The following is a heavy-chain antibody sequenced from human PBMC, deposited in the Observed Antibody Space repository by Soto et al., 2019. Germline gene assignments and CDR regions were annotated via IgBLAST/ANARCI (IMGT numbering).Heavy chain of an antibody. Sequence: QLQLQESGPGLVKPSETLSLTCTVSGGSISSSSYYWGWIRQPPGKGLEWIGSIYYSGSTYYNPSLKSRVTISVDTSKNQFSLRLSSVTAADTAVYYCARHNRALYFDWEPHREDYYGMDVWGQGTTVTVSS. CDR3: ARHNRALYFDWEPHREDYYGMDV. J-gene: IGHJ6*02. D-gene: IGHD3-9*01. CDR2: IYYSGST. V-gene: IGHV4-39*01. CDR1: GGSISSSSYY.